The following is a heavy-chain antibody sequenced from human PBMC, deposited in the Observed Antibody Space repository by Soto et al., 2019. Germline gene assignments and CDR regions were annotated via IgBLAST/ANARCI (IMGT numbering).Heavy chain of an antibody. V-gene: IGHV3-23*01. Sequence: GGSLRLSCGASGFTFSSYAMSGVRQAPGQWLEWVSTIGGSGGITYYAGSVKGRFTISRDNSKNTLYLQMNSLRAEDTALYYCAKGPNPNVGYDLPDXTDYWGQGTLVTVSS. CDR2: IGGSGGIT. J-gene: IGHJ4*02. CDR3: AKGPNPNVGYDLPDXTDY. CDR1: GFTFSSYA. D-gene: IGHD5-12*01.